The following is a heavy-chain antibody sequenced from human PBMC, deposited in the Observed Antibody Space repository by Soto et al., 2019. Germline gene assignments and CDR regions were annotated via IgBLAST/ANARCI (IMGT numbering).Heavy chain of an antibody. J-gene: IGHJ4*02. V-gene: IGHV3-7*03. CDR3: ARDEGVDY. CDR1: GFTFNYYW. Sequence: SLRLSCVASGFTFNYYWMSWVRQAPGEGLEWVANIKQDGGDQYYLDSVKGRFTISRDNAKNLLYLQMSSLRAEDTAVYYCARDEGVDYWGQGTLVTVSS. CDR2: IKQDGGDQ.